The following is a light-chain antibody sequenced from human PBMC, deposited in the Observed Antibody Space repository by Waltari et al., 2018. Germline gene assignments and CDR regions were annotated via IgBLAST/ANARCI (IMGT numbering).Light chain of an antibody. J-gene: IGLJ2*01. CDR3: CSYAGSSTDVV. CDR2: EVS. V-gene: IGLV2-23*02. CDR1: SSDVGSYNL. Sequence: QSALTQPASVSGSPGQSITISCTGTSSDVGSYNLLSWYQQHPGKAPKLMIYEVSKRPSGVSNRFSGSKSGNTASLTISGLQAEDEADYYCCSYAGSSTDVVFGGGTKLTVL.